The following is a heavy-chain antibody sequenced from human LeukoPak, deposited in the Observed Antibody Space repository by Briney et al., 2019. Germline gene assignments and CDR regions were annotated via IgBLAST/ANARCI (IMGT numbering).Heavy chain of an antibody. CDR1: GGSLSSHNYY. V-gene: IGHV4-61*01. D-gene: IGHD3-10*01. CDR3: ARGWLSFGEHFDY. CDR2: ISYTGTT. J-gene: IGHJ4*02. Sequence: SDTLSLTCSVPGGSLSSHNYYWCWIRLHPGKGLEWIGFISYTGTTNYNPSLQSRLTMSVDTSKNQFSLKLSSVAGADTAVYYCARGWLSFGEHFDYWGQGTLVTVSS.